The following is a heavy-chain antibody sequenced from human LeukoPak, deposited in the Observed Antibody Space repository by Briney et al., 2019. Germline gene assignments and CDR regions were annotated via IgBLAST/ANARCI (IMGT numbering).Heavy chain of an antibody. CDR1: GFTFDDYA. V-gene: IGHV3-9*01. CDR2: ISWNSGSI. J-gene: IGHJ4*02. D-gene: IGHD1-26*01. Sequence: GRSLRLSCAASGFTFDDYAMHWVRQAPGKGLEWVSGISWNSGSIGYADSVKGRFTISRDNAKNSLYLQMNSLRAEDTALYYCAKDIGAMTAYYFDYWGQGTLVTVSS. CDR3: AKDIGAMTAYYFDY.